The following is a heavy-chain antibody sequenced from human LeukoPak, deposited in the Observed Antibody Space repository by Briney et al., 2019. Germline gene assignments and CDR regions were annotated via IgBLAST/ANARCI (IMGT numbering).Heavy chain of an antibody. D-gene: IGHD3-16*01. J-gene: IGHJ4*02. Sequence: SETLSLTCAVYGGSFSGYYWSWIRQPAGKGLEWIGRIHTSGTTIYNPSLKSRVTMSVDTSKNQFSLKLSSVTAADTAVYYCATPLIGQGVSLGYWGLGTLVTVSS. CDR1: GGSFSGYY. CDR3: ATPLIGQGVSLGY. V-gene: IGHV4-59*10. CDR2: IHTSGTT.